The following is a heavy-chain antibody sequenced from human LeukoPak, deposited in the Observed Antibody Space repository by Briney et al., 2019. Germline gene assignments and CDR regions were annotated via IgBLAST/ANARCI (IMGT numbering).Heavy chain of an antibody. V-gene: IGHV4-39*07. D-gene: IGHD3-9*01. CDR1: GGSISSAPYY. J-gene: IGHJ5*02. Sequence: SETLSLTCTVSGGSISSAPYYWAWIRQPPGKGLEWIGSISYSGSTNYNPSLKSRVTISVDTSKNQFSLKLSSVTAADTAVYYCARGGYDILTGYNWFDPWGQGTLVTVSS. CDR3: ARGGYDILTGYNWFDP. CDR2: ISYSGST.